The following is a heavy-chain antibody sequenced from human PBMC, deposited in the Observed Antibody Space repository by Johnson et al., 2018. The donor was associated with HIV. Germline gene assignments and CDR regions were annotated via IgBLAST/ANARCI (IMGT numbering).Heavy chain of an antibody. Sequence: QMQLVESGGGVVRPGGSLRLSCAASGLTFSSYGMHWVRQAPGKGLEWVAVISYDGSKKYYAGSVKGRFTISRDNSKTTLYLQMNSLRAEDTDVYYCAKAPYGSGIRPGAFDIWGQGTMVTVSS. D-gene: IGHD3-10*01. J-gene: IGHJ3*02. CDR2: ISYDGSKK. CDR3: AKAPYGSGIRPGAFDI. CDR1: GLTFSSYG. V-gene: IGHV3-30*18.